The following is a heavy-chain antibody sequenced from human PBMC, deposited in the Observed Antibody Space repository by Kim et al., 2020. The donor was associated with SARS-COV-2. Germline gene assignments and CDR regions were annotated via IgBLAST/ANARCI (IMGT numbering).Heavy chain of an antibody. CDR3: AKVGGSCSTANCYNWLDP. Sequence: GGSLRLSCAASGFTFSNNAMTWVRQAPGKGLEWVSSISGSASNTYSADSVKGRFTISRDNSKNMLYLDMNSLRAEDSAIYYCAKVGGSCSTANCYNWLDPWGLGTLVTVSS. D-gene: IGHD1-1*01. CDR2: ISGSASNT. J-gene: IGHJ5*02. CDR1: GFTFSNNA. V-gene: IGHV3-23*01.